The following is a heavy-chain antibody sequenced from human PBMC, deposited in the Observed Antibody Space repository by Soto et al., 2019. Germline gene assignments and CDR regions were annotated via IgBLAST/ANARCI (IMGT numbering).Heavy chain of an antibody. V-gene: IGHV1-69*13. D-gene: IGHD3-22*01. CDR1: GYTFTGYY. Sequence: GASVKVSCKASGYTFTGYYMHWVRQAPGQGLEWMGGIIPIFGTANYAQKFQGRVTITADESTSTAYMELSSLRSEDTAVYYCARLWTDYYDSSGFDYWGQGTLVTVSS. CDR3: ARLWTDYYDSSGFDY. J-gene: IGHJ4*02. CDR2: IIPIFGTA.